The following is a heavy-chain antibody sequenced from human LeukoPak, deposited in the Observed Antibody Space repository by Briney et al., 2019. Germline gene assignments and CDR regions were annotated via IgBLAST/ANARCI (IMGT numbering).Heavy chain of an antibody. CDR1: GFTFSSYS. Sequence: SGGSLRLSCAASGFTFSSYSMNWVRQAPGKGLEWVSSISSSSSYIYYADSVKGRFTISRDNAKNSLYLQMNSLRAEDTAVYYCARNSGSYSGLDVWGKGTTVTVSS. V-gene: IGHV3-21*01. J-gene: IGHJ6*04. D-gene: IGHD1-26*01. CDR2: ISSSSSYI. CDR3: ARNSGSYSGLDV.